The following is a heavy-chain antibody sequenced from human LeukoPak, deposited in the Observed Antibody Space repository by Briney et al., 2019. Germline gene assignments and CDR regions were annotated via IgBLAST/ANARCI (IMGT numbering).Heavy chain of an antibody. V-gene: IGHV1-18*01. CDR2: ISGYNGNT. CDR1: GYTFTSYG. CDR3: ARDFHSSGYYHYFHY. D-gene: IGHD3-22*01. J-gene: IGHJ4*02. Sequence: ASVKVSCKASGYTFTSYGISWVRQAPGQALEWMGWISGYNGNTNYAQKLQGRVTMTTDTSTSSAYMELRSLRSDDTAVYYCARDFHSSGYYHYFHYWGQGTLVTVSS.